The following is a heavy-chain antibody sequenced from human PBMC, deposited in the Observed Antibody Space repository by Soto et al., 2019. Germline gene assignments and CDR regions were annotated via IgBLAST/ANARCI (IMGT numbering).Heavy chain of an antibody. V-gene: IGHV1-3*01. CDR1: GYTFTSYA. CDR2: INAGNGNT. D-gene: IGHD3-3*01. J-gene: IGHJ4*02. Sequence: ASVKVSCKASGYTFTSYAMHWVRQAPGQRLEWMGWINAGNGNTNYAQKFQGRVTMTRDTSISTAYMELSRLRSDDTAVYYCARDRATYYDFWSGYYMSLGYWGQGTLVTVSS. CDR3: ARDRATYYDFWSGYYMSLGY.